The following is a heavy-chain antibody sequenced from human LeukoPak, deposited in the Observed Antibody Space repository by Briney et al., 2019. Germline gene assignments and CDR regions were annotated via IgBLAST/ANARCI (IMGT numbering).Heavy chain of an antibody. CDR1: NYSISNSLY. D-gene: IGHD4-17*01. Sequence: SETLSLTCSGSNYSISNSLYWGWLRQPPGRGLEWIGSIYRSGSTFYNPSLKSRVTISLDTSKNQFSLKLSSVTAADTAVYFCAGGTYGYYMDVWGKGTTVTVSS. CDR3: AGGTYGYYMDV. J-gene: IGHJ6*03. CDR2: IYRSGST. V-gene: IGHV4-38-2*02.